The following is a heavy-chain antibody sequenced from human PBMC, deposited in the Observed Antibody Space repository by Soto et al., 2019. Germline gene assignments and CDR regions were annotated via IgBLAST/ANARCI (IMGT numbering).Heavy chain of an antibody. D-gene: IGHD6-6*01. Sequence: ASVKVSCKASGFTFTSSAVQWVRQARGQRLEWIGWIVVGSGNTNYAQKFQERVTITRDMSTSTAYMELSSLRSEDTAVYYCAADRGVIEYSSLQTFWYFDLWGRGTLVTVSS. CDR2: IVVGSGNT. J-gene: IGHJ2*01. CDR1: GFTFTSSA. CDR3: AADRGVIEYSSLQTFWYFDL. V-gene: IGHV1-58*01.